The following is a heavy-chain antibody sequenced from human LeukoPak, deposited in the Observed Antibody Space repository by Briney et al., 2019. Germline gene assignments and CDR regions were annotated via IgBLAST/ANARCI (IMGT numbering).Heavy chain of an antibody. CDR2: INGNSGDT. J-gene: IGHJ4*02. CDR1: GYTFTDYY. V-gene: IGHV1-2*02. CDR3: ARHVVDISDDSSGIPDY. D-gene: IGHD3-22*01. Sequence: GASVKVSCKALGYTFTDYYMHWVRQAPGQGLEWMGWINGNSGDTKYAQKFQGRVTMTRDTSISTAYLQWSSLKASDTAMYYCARHVVDISDDSSGIPDYWGQGTLVTVSS.